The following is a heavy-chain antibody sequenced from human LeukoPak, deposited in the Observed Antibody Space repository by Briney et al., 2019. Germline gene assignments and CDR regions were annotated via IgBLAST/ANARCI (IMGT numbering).Heavy chain of an antibody. V-gene: IGHV1-18*01. D-gene: IGHD3-9*01. J-gene: IGHJ5*02. CDR3: ARGYDILTGYPRYTQYWFDP. CDR2: ISAYNGNT. CDR1: GYTFTSYG. Sequence: ASVKVSCKASGYTFTSYGISWVRQAPGRGLEWMGWISAYNGNTNYAQKLQGRVTMTTDTSTSTAYMELRSLRSDDTAVYYCARGYDILTGYPRYTQYWFDPWGQGTLVTVSS.